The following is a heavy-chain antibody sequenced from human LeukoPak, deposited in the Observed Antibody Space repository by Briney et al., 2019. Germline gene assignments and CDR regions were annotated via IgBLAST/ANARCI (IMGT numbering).Heavy chain of an antibody. CDR1: GFTSSSYE. J-gene: IGHJ5*02. V-gene: IGHV3-48*03. CDR3: AREVYCSSTSCYGSWLDP. Sequence: GGSLRLSCAASGFTSSSYEMNWVHQAPGKGLEWVSYISSSGSTIHYADSVKGRFTISRDNAKNSLYLQMNSLRAEDTAVYYCAREVYCSSTSCYGSWLDPWGQGTLVTVSS. CDR2: ISSSGSTI. D-gene: IGHD2-2*01.